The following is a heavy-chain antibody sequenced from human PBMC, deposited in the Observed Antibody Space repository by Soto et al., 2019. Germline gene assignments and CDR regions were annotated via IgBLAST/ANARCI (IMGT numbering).Heavy chain of an antibody. Sequence: EVQLVESGGGLVQPGGSLRLSCAASGFTFSSYWMTWVRQAPGKGLEWVANLKQDGSAKYYVDSVKGRFTISSDNAKNSLYLQMNSLRAEDTAVYYCASWLKTSGWYVLLEGSFDYWGQGTLVTVSS. D-gene: IGHD6-19*01. V-gene: IGHV3-7*01. CDR3: ASWLKTSGWYVLLEGSFDY. CDR2: LKQDGSAK. CDR1: GFTFSSYW. J-gene: IGHJ4*02.